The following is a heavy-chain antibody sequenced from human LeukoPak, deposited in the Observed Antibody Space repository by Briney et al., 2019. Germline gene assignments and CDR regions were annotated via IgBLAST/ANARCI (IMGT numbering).Heavy chain of an antibody. V-gene: IGHV4-34*01. CDR3: ASLMLIAAGYDY. D-gene: IGHD6-13*01. Sequence: LETLSLTCAVYGGSFSGYYWSWIRQSPGKGLEWIGEINHSGSTTYNPSLESRVTMSIDTSKNQFSLKLSSVTAADTAVYYCASLMLIAAGYDYWGQGNLVTVSS. CDR2: INHSGST. CDR1: GGSFSGYY. J-gene: IGHJ4*02.